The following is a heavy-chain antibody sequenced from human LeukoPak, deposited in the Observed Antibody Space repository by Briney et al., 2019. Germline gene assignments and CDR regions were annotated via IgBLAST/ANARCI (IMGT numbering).Heavy chain of an antibody. D-gene: IGHD1-1*01. Sequence: PGRSLTLSCAASGFTFRRNGMHWVRQAPGKGLEWVALIWYDGSDEYYIDSVKGRFTISRDNSKNTLYLQMNSLRAEDTAVYYCAKNVGGAETTLNYWGQGTLVTVSS. CDR2: IWYDGSDE. CDR3: AKNVGGAETTLNY. CDR1: GFTFRRNG. J-gene: IGHJ4*02. V-gene: IGHV3-33*06.